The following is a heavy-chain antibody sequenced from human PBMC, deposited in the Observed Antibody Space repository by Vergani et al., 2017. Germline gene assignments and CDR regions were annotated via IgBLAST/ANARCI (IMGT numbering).Heavy chain of an antibody. CDR2: IHPADSDT. Sequence: EVQLVQSGAEVKKPGESLKISCQISGYSFTNYWIGWVRQMPGKGLEWMGIIHPADSDTRYSPSFQGQGTISVDQSISTAYLQRSSLRASDSAMYYCARLYGRDSSGSKYFDYWGQGTLVTVSS. J-gene: IGHJ4*02. D-gene: IGHD3-22*01. CDR1: GYSFTNYW. V-gene: IGHV5-51*01. CDR3: ARLYGRDSSGSKYFDY.